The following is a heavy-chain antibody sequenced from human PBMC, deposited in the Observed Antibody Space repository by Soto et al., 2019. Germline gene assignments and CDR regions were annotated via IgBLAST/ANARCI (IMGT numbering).Heavy chain of an antibody. J-gene: IGHJ4*02. V-gene: IGHV4-34*01. Sequence: SETLSLTCAVYGGSFSGYYWSWIRQPPGKGLEWIGEINHSGSTNYNPSLKSRVTISVDTPNNQFSLKHSSVTAADTAVDYCARGQEGIWYYFDYWGQGTLDTVS. CDR2: INHSGST. D-gene: IGHD3-10*01. CDR3: ARGQEGIWYYFDY. CDR1: GGSFSGYY.